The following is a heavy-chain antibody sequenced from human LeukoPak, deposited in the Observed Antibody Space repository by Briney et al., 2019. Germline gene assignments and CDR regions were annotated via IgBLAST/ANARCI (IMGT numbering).Heavy chain of an antibody. Sequence: GGSLRLSCAASGFTFNSYWMNWVRQAPGKGLEWVANIKQDGSESYYVDSVKGRFTISRDNAKNSLYLQMNSLRAEDTAVYYCARVKDYYDSSGYDAFDIWGQGTMVTVSS. D-gene: IGHD3-22*01. CDR3: ARVKDYYDSSGYDAFDI. CDR2: IKQDGSES. V-gene: IGHV3-7*01. CDR1: GFTFNSYW. J-gene: IGHJ3*02.